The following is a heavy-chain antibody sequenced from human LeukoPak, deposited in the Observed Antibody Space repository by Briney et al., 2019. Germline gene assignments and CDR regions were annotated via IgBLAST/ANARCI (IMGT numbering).Heavy chain of an antibody. J-gene: IGHJ4*02. CDR2: IYHRGST. CDR3: ARLLSLSHFAY. CDR1: GGSISSGGYY. D-gene: IGHD2/OR15-2a*01. V-gene: IGHV4-31*03. Sequence: SETLSLTCSVSGGSISSGGYYWSWIRQHPGKGLEWIGYIYHRGSTYYNPSLKSRVTISVDTSKNQFSLKLSSVTAADTAVYYCARLLSLSHFAYWGRGPVFTVPS.